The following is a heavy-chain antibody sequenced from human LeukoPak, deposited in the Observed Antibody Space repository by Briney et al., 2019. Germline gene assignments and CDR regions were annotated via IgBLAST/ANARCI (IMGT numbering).Heavy chain of an antibody. J-gene: IGHJ2*01. CDR3: ARDASPGYFDL. CDR1: GFTFTMYW. V-gene: IGHV3-74*01. CDR2: ITSDGSAT. D-gene: IGHD2-15*01. Sequence: GGSLRLSCAVSGFTFTMYWMHWVRQGPGKGLEWVSRITSDGSATGYADSVKGRFTISRDNAKNTQYLQMNNLRAEDTAVYYCARDASPGYFDLWGRGTLLIVSS.